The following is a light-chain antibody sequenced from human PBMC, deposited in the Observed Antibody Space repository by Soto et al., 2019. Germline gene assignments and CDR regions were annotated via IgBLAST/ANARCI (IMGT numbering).Light chain of an antibody. Sequence: QSVLTQPASVSGSPGQSINISCTGTSNDVGGYNYVSWYQHHPGKAPKLIIYDVSNRPSGVSNPFSGSKSGNTASLTISGLQPEDEADYYCSSYTTSNTRQIVFGTGTKVTV. CDR3: SSYTTSNTRQIV. CDR1: SNDVGGYNY. CDR2: DVS. J-gene: IGLJ1*01. V-gene: IGLV2-14*03.